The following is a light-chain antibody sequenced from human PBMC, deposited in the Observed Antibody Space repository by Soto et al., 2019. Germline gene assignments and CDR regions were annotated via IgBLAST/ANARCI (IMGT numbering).Light chain of an antibody. J-gene: IGLJ1*01. Sequence: QSVLTQPASGSGSPGQSITISCTGTSSDIGGYNYVSWYQQRPGKAPKLIISEVSNRPSGVSNRFSGSKSGNTASLTISGPQAEDDDDYYWNSYTSTNNPGVFGTGTKLTVL. V-gene: IGLV2-14*01. CDR2: EVS. CDR1: SSDIGGYNY. CDR3: NSYTSTNNPGV.